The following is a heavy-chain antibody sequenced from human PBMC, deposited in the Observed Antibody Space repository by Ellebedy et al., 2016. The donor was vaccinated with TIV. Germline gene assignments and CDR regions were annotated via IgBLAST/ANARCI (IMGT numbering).Heavy chain of an antibody. D-gene: IGHD2/OR15-2a*01. Sequence: SLKISCAASGFTFDDYAMHWVRQAPGKGLEWVSGISWNSGSIGYADSVKGRFTISRDNAKNSLYLQMNSLRAEDTALYYCAKDIQDLLWGYFDYWGQGTLVTVSS. J-gene: IGHJ4*02. CDR3: AKDIQDLLWGYFDY. V-gene: IGHV3-9*01. CDR1: GFTFDDYA. CDR2: ISWNSGSI.